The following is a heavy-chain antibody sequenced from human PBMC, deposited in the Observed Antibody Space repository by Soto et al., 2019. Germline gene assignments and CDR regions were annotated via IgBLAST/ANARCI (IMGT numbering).Heavy chain of an antibody. CDR1: GYTFTSYY. CDR2: INPSGGST. J-gene: IGHJ3*02. CDR3: ARDQEQFNDFWSGYIATYNAFDI. V-gene: IGHV1-46*01. D-gene: IGHD3-3*01. Sequence: ASVKVSCKASGYTFTSYYMHWVRQAPGQGLEWMGIINPSGGSTSYAQKFQGRVTMTRDTSTSTVYMELSSLRSEDTAVYYCARDQEQFNDFWSGYIATYNAFDIWGQ.